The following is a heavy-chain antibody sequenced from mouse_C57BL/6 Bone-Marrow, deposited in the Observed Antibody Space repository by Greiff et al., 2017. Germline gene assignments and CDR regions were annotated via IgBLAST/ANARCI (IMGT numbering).Heavy chain of an antibody. CDR2: INPYNGDT. CDR1: GYSFTGYF. CDR3: ARVFYYYGSSPEGYAMDY. J-gene: IGHJ4*01. D-gene: IGHD1-1*01. Sequence: EVKLMESGPELVKPGDSVKISCKASGYSFTGYFMNWVMQSHGKSLEWIGRINPYNGDTFYNQKFKGKATLTVDKSSSTAHMELRSLTSEDSAVYYCARVFYYYGSSPEGYAMDYWGQGTSVTVSS. V-gene: IGHV1-20*01.